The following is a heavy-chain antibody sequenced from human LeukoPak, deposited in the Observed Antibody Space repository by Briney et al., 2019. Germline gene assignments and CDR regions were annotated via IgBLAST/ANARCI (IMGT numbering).Heavy chain of an antibody. V-gene: IGHV3-30-3*01. J-gene: IGHJ6*02. D-gene: IGHD3-22*01. Sequence: GRSLRLSCAASGFTFSSYAMHWVRQAPGKGLEWVAVISYDGSNKYYADSVKGRFTISRDNAKNSLYLQMNSLRAEDTAVYYCARVGYYDSRGMDVWGQGTTVTVSS. CDR1: GFTFSSYA. CDR2: ISYDGSNK. CDR3: ARVGYYDSRGMDV.